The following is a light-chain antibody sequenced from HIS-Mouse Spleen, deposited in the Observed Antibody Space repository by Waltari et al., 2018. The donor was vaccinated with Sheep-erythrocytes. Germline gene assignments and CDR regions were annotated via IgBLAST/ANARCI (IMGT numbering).Light chain of an antibody. V-gene: IGLV2-11*01. CDR2: DGS. J-gene: IGLJ1*01. Sequence: QSALTQPRPVSGSPGQSVTISCTGTSSDVGGYHYVPWYQQHPGKAPKLMIYDGSKRPSGVPDRFSGSKSGNTASLTISGLQAEDEADYYCCSYAGSYNHVFATGTKVTVL. CDR1: SSDVGGYHY. CDR3: CSYAGSYNHV.